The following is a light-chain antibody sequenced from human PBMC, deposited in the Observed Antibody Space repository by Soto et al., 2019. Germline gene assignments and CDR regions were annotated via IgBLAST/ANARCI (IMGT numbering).Light chain of an antibody. CDR3: SSYAGSKNFVV. CDR1: SSDVGSYNY. V-gene: IGLV2-8*01. CDR2: EVS. J-gene: IGLJ2*01. Sequence: QSVLTQPPSASGSPGQSVAISCTGSSSDVGSYNYVSWYQQHPGKAPKLMIYEVSKRPSGVPDRFSGSKSGNTATLTVSGLHTDDEADYYCSSYAGSKNFVVFGGGTQLTVL.